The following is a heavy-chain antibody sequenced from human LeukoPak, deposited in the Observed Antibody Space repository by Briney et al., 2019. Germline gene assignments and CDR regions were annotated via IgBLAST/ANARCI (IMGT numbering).Heavy chain of an antibody. V-gene: IGHV1-18*01. CDR1: GYTFTSYG. Sequence: GASVKVSCRASGYTFTSYGISWVRQAPGQGLEWMGWISAYNGNTNYAQKLQGRVTMTTDTSTSTAYMELRSLRSDDTAVYYWARVLNGDFEDYWGQGTLVTVSS. CDR2: ISAYNGNT. J-gene: IGHJ4*02. CDR3: ARVLNGDFEDY. D-gene: IGHD4-17*01.